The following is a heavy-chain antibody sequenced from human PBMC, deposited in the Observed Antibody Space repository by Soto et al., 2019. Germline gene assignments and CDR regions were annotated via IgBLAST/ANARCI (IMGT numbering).Heavy chain of an antibody. CDR3: ASDYSEIDALDV. V-gene: IGHV1-69*01. CDR1: GGPFNNHA. Sequence: QVQLVQSGAEVKKPGSSVKVSCKTSGGPFNNHAINWVRQAPGQGLEWVGLVIPTLATADYAQKFQGRVTMTADEGTNTAFTALSSLRSDDTVVYDFASDYSEIDALDVWGQGTLVTVSS. D-gene: IGHD4-4*01. J-gene: IGHJ3*01. CDR2: VIPTLATA.